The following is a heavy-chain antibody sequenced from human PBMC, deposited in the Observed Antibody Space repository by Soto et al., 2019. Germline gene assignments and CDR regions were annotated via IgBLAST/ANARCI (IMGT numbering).Heavy chain of an antibody. CDR1: GASLSSGDYY. J-gene: IGHJ4*02. CDR3: ARQNKWLWPFDD. V-gene: IGHV4-31*03. Sequence: QVHLQESGPGLVKPSQTLSLSCTVSGASLSSGDYYWNWIRQYPGKGLEWIGYIHNSGITDYNPSLKSRVTMSVDTSKKQFSLRVSSVTAADTAVYYCARQNKWLWPFDDWGQGTLVPVSS. CDR2: IHNSGIT. D-gene: IGHD6-19*01.